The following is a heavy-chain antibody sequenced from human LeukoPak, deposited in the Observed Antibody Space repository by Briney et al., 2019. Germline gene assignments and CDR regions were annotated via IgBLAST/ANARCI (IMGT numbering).Heavy chain of an antibody. J-gene: IGHJ4*02. Sequence: GXXLRLSXAASGFTFSSYWMSWVRQAPGKGLEWVANIKQDGSEKYYVDSVKGRFTISRDNAKNSLYLQMNSLRAEDTAVYYCAREVVTDFDYWGQGTLVTVSS. V-gene: IGHV3-7*01. CDR3: AREVVTDFDY. D-gene: IGHD3-22*01. CDR1: GFTFSSYW. CDR2: IKQDGSEK.